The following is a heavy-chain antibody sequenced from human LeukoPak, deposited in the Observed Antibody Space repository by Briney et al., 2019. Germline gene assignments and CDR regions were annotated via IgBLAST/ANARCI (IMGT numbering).Heavy chain of an antibody. D-gene: IGHD3-10*01. Sequence: SVKVSCKASGGTFSSYAISWVRQAPGQGLEWMGRIIPIFGTANYAQKFQGRVTITTDESTSTAYMELSSLRSEDTAVYYCARHPDYYGSGSLDYWGQGTLVTVSS. CDR1: GGTFSSYA. J-gene: IGHJ4*02. V-gene: IGHV1-69*05. CDR2: IIPIFGTA. CDR3: ARHPDYYGSGSLDY.